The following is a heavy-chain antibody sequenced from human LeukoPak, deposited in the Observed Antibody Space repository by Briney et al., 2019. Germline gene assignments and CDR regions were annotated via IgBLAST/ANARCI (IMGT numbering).Heavy chain of an antibody. CDR3: ASGGEDYYGSGSYYLSFDY. CDR1: GGSISSYY. D-gene: IGHD3-10*01. Sequence: PSETLSLTCTVSGGSISSYYWSWIRQPPGKGLEWIGYIYYSGSTNYNPSLKSRVTISVDTSKNQFSLKLSSVTAADTAVYYCASGGEDYYGSGSYYLSFDYWGQGTLVTVSS. J-gene: IGHJ4*02. CDR2: IYYSGST. V-gene: IGHV4-59*01.